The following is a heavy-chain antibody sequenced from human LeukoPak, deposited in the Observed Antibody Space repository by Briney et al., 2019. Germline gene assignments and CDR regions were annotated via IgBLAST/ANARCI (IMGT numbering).Heavy chain of an antibody. CDR3: ATSPVVPAARWDHNWFDP. J-gene: IGHJ5*02. Sequence: SETLSLTCTVSGGSISSYYWSWIRQPAGKGLEWIGRIYTSGSTNYNPSLKSRVTMSVDTSKNQFSLKLSSVTAADTAVYYCATSPVVPAARWDHNWFDPWGQGTLVTVSS. D-gene: IGHD2-2*01. CDR1: GGSISSYY. CDR2: IYTSGST. V-gene: IGHV4-4*07.